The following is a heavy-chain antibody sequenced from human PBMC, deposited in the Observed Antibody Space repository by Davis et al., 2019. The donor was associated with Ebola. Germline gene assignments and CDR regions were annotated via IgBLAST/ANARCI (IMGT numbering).Heavy chain of an antibody. CDR2: IYYSGST. CDR3: ARPTYYYDSSGPLRY. J-gene: IGHJ4*02. CDR1: GGSISSYY. D-gene: IGHD3-22*01. Sequence: SETLSLTCTVSGGSISSYYWSWIRQPPGKGLEWIGYIYYSGSTNYNPSLKSRVTISVDTSKNQFSLKLSSVTAADTAVYYCARPTYYYDSSGPLRYWGQGTLVTVSS. V-gene: IGHV4-59*12.